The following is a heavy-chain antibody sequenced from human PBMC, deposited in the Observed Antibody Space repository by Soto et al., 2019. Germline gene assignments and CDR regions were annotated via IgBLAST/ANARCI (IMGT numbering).Heavy chain of an antibody. CDR3: ASRSSGWYFDY. V-gene: IGHV3-23*01. Sequence: EVPLLESGGGLVQPGGSLRLSCAASGFTFSSYAMNWVRQAPGKGLEWVSVISGSGGSTYYADSVKGRFTISRDNSKTTLYVQMNRLRAEDTAVYYCASRSSGWYFDYWGQGTLVTVSS. D-gene: IGHD6-19*01. CDR1: GFTFSSYA. CDR2: ISGSGGST. J-gene: IGHJ4*02.